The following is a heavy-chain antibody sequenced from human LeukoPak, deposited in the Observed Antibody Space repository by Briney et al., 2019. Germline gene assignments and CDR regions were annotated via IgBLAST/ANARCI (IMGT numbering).Heavy chain of an antibody. CDR1: GFTFSSYA. CDR3: ARETQYCSSTSLGLECTNNWFDP. Sequence: GGSLRLSCAASGFTFSSYAMSWVRQAPGKGLEWVSAISGSGGSTYCADSVKGRFTISRDNSKNTLYLQMNSLRAEDTAVYYCARETQYCSSTSLGLECTNNWFDPWGQGTLVTVSS. CDR2: ISGSGGST. J-gene: IGHJ5*02. V-gene: IGHV3-23*01. D-gene: IGHD2-2*01.